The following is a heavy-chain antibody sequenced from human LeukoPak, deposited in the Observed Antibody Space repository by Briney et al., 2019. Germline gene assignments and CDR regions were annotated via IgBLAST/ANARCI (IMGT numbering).Heavy chain of an antibody. J-gene: IGHJ6*02. CDR1: GLTFSNYG. CDR2: ISYDGSNK. D-gene: IGHD1-1*01. V-gene: IGHV3-30*18. CDR3: AKSPTGCYYHMDV. Sequence: PGGSLRLSCAASGLTFSNYGMHWVRQAPGKGLEWVAVISYDGSNKYYADSVKGRFTISRDNSKNTLYLQMNSLRPEDTAVYYCAKSPTGCYYHMDVWGQGTTVTVSS.